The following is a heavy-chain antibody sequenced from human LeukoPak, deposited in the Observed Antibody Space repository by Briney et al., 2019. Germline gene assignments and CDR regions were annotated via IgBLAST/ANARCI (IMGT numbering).Heavy chain of an antibody. V-gene: IGHV3-23*01. Sequence: GGSLRLSCTASGFTFSSFSMNWVRQAPGKGLEWVSAISGSGGSTYYADSVKGRFTISRDNSKNTLYLQMNSLRAEDTAVYYCAKDGSTFTVTIYYYYYMDVWGKGTTVTISS. J-gene: IGHJ6*03. CDR2: ISGSGGST. D-gene: IGHD4-17*01. CDR3: AKDGSTFTVTIYYYYYMDV. CDR1: GFTFSSFS.